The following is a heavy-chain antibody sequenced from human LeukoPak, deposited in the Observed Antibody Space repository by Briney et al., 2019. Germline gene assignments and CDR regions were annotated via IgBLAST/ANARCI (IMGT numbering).Heavy chain of an antibody. J-gene: IGHJ4*02. Sequence: SETLSLTCSVSGVSIRSSSYYWGWIRQPPGKGLEWIGSIYYSGSTYYNPSLKSRVTISVDTSKNQFSLKLSSVTAADTAVYYCARGSYDSSGYYPPPFDYWGQGTLVTVSS. CDR2: IYYSGST. D-gene: IGHD3-22*01. V-gene: IGHV4-39*07. CDR3: ARGSYDSSGYYPPPFDY. CDR1: GVSIRSSSYY.